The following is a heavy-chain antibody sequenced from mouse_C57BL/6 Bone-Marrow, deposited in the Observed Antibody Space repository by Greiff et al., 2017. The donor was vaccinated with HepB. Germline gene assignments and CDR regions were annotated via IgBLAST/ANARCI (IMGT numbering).Heavy chain of an antibody. J-gene: IGHJ4*01. V-gene: IGHV1-15*01. CDR1: GYTFTDYE. Sequence: QVQLKESGAELVRPGASVTLSCKASGYTFTDYEMHWVKQTPVHGLEWIGAIDPETGGTAYNQKFKGKAILTADKSSSTAYMELRSLTSEDSAVYYCTRDFRYYYVGDYYAMDYWGRGTSVTVSS. CDR3: TRDFRYYYVGDYYAMDY. D-gene: IGHD1-1*01. CDR2: IDPETGGT.